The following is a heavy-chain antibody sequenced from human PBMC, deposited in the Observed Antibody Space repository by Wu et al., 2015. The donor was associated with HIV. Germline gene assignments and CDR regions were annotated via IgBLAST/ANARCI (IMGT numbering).Heavy chain of an antibody. CDR3: ARGLVLSRIITTDGKSLDF. CDR1: GESFSGYY. J-gene: IGHJ4*02. D-gene: IGHD4-11*01. V-gene: IGHV4-34*01. Sequence: QVQLQQWGAGLLRPSETLSLTCAVYGESFSGYYWTWIRQPPGKGLEWIGEINHSGSTNYNPSLKSRVTISIDTSKNQSSLRLNSVTAADTAIYYCARGLVLSRIITTDGKSLDFWGQGTLVTVSS. CDR2: INHSGST.